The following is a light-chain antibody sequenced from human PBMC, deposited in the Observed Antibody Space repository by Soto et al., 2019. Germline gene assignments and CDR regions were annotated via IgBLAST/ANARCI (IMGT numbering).Light chain of an antibody. Sequence: EIVMTQSPATLSVSPGERATLSGRASQSVSSNLAWYQQKPGQAPRLIVYDASTRATGIPARFSGSVSGTDFTLTISSLEPEDFAVYYCQQRNIWPPVTFGQGTRREIK. CDR1: QSVSSN. CDR2: DAS. V-gene: IGKV3-11*01. CDR3: QQRNIWPPVT. J-gene: IGKJ5*01.